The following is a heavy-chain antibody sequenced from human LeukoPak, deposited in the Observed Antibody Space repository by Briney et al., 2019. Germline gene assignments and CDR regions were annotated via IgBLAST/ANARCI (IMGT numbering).Heavy chain of an antibody. J-gene: IGHJ4*02. V-gene: IGHV3-30*02. CDR2: IRYDGSNK. D-gene: IGHD3-3*01. Sequence: PGGSLRLSCAASGFTFSSYGMHWVRQAPGKGLEWVAFIRYDGSNKYYADSVKGRFTISRDNSKNTLYLQMNSLRAEDTAVYYCAKANHYDFWSGYPLPDYWGQGTLVTVSS. CDR3: AKANHYDFWSGYPLPDY. CDR1: GFTFSSYG.